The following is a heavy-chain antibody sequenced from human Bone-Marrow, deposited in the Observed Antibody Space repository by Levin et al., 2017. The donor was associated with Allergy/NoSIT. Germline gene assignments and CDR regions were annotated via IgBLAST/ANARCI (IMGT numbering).Heavy chain of an antibody. Sequence: GGSLRLSCAASGFTFSSYSMNWVRQAPGKGLDWVSSITSSGTYIYYADSVKGRFTISRDNAKTSLFLQMNSLTAADTAVYYGARGLEYSGLPWGQGTLVTVSS. CDR2: ITSSGTYI. CDR3: ARGLEYSGLP. J-gene: IGHJ5*02. D-gene: IGHD5-12*01. CDR1: GFTFSSYS. V-gene: IGHV3-21*01.